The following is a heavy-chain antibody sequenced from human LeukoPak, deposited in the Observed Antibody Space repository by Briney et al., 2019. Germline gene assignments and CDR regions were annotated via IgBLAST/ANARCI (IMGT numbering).Heavy chain of an antibody. V-gene: IGHV3-23*01. D-gene: IGHD2-21*02. CDR3: TTLGGTVVVTGIRASDI. J-gene: IGHJ3*02. CDR2: ISGSGGST. Sequence: GGSLRLSCAASGFTFSSYAMSWVRQAPGKGLEWVSAISGSGGSTYYADSVKGRFTISRDNSKNTLYLQMNSLRAEDTAVYYCTTLGGTVVVTGIRASDIWGQGTMVTVSS. CDR1: GFTFSSYA.